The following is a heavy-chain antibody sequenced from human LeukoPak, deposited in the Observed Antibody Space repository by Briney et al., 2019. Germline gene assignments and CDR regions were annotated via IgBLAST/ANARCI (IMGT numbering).Heavy chain of an antibody. D-gene: IGHD2-2*01. J-gene: IGHJ4*02. CDR3: ARVNIHHRHSCDY. V-gene: IGHV4-39*07. Sequence: SETLSLTCTVSGVSISSGDYYWRWVRQPPGKGLEWIGEIYHSGSPNYNPSLKSRVTISVDKSRNHFSLNLSSVTAADTAVYYCARVNIHHRHSCDYWGQGTLVTVSS. CDR2: IYHSGSP. CDR1: GVSISSGDYY.